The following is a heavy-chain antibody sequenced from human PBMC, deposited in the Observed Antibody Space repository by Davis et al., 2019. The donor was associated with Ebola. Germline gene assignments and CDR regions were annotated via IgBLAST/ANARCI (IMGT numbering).Heavy chain of an antibody. CDR2: ISAYNGNT. D-gene: IGHD3-22*01. V-gene: IGHV1-18*01. J-gene: IGHJ4*02. CDR1: GYTFTSYG. CDR3: ARAADYYDSSGYPYYFDY. Sequence: ASVKVSCKASGYTFTSYGISWVRQAPGQGLEWMGWISAYNGNTNYAQKLQGRVTMTTDTSTSTAYMELRSLKSDDTAVYYCARAADYYDSSGYPYYFDYWGQGTLVTVSS.